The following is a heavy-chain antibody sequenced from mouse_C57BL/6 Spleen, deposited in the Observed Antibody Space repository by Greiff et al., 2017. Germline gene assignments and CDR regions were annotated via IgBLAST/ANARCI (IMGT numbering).Heavy chain of an antibody. Sequence: EVMLVESGGGLVQPGGSLKLSCAASGFTFSDYYMYWVRQTPEKRLEWVAYISNGGGSTYYPDTVKGRFTISRDNAKNTLYLQMSRLKSEDTAMYYCAREGLLRYAMDYWGQGTSVTVSS. CDR2: ISNGGGST. J-gene: IGHJ4*01. CDR1: GFTFSDYY. V-gene: IGHV5-12*01. CDR3: AREGLLRYAMDY. D-gene: IGHD1-1*01.